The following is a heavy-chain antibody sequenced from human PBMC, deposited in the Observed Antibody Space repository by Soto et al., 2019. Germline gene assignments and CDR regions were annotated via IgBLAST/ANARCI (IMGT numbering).Heavy chain of an antibody. V-gene: IGHV4-34*01. D-gene: IGHD3-22*01. CDR1: GGSFSGYF. Sequence: QVQLQQWGAGLLKPSETLSLTCGVYGGSFSGYFWSWIRQPPGKGLEWIGEINHSGSTNYNPSLKSRVTISEDTSKNQFSLTMNSVTAADTAVYYCARVPMRVEAVKIQDAFDIWGQGTVVTVSS. CDR2: INHSGST. CDR3: ARVPMRVEAVKIQDAFDI. J-gene: IGHJ3*02.